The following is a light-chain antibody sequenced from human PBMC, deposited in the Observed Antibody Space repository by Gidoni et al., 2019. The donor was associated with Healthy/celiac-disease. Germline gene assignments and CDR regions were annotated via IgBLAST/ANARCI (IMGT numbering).Light chain of an antibody. CDR1: QSISSW. J-gene: IGKJ2*03. CDR2: KAS. Sequence: DIQMTQSPSTLSASVGDRVTITCRASQSISSWLAWYQQTPGKAPKLLIYKASSLESGVPSRFSGSVSGTEFTLTISSLQPDDFATYYCQQYNSYSYSFGQGTKLEIK. CDR3: QQYNSYSYS. V-gene: IGKV1-5*03.